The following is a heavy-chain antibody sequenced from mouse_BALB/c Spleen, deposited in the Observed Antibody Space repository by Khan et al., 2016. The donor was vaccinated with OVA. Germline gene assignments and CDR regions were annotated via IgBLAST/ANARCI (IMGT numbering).Heavy chain of an antibody. CDR2: INPYNDGT. CDR1: GYTFTSYV. CDR3: ARRAYYGSSSFAY. Sequence: EVQLQESGPELVKPGATVKMSCKASGYTFTSYVMHWVKQKPGQGLEWIGYINPYNDGTKYNEKFKGKATLTSDKSSSTAYMELSSLTSEDSAVYYCARRAYYGSSSFAYWGQGTLVTVSA. D-gene: IGHD1-1*01. V-gene: IGHV1S136*01. J-gene: IGHJ3*01.